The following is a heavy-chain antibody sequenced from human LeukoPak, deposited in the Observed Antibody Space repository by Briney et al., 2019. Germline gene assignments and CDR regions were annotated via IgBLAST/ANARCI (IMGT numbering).Heavy chain of an antibody. J-gene: IGHJ3*02. Sequence: SETLSLTCTVSGGSISSYYWSWIRQPPGKGLEWIGYIYYSGNTNYNPSLKSRVTISVDTSTNQFSLKLTSVTAADTAVYYCARLTYPRSYYNPHAFDIWGQGTMVTVSS. CDR2: IYYSGNT. D-gene: IGHD3-10*01. CDR1: GGSISSYY. CDR3: ARLTYPRSYYNPHAFDI. V-gene: IGHV4-59*08.